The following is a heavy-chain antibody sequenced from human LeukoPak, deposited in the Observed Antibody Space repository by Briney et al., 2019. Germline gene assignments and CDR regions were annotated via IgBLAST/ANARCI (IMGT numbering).Heavy chain of an antibody. CDR2: IIPIFGTA. Sequence: SVKVSCKASGGTFSSYAISWVRQAPGQGLEWMGGIIPIFGTANYAQKFQGRVTSTTDESTSTTYMELSSLRSEDTAVYYYAISCSSTSCYRSYYYYYMDVWGKGTTVTVSS. CDR3: AISCSSTSCYRSYYYYYMDV. J-gene: IGHJ6*03. D-gene: IGHD2-2*01. V-gene: IGHV1-69*05. CDR1: GGTFSSYA.